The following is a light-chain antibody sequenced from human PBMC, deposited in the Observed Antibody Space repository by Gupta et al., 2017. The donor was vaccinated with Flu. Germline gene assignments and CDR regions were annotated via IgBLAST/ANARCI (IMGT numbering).Light chain of an antibody. Sequence: PSTLSASVGDRVIITCRASQIINNWLAWYQQKPGKAPKLLIYQTSNLENEVPSRFSGSGSGTEFTLTISSLHSDDFATYYCQQDNRYPWTFGQGTRVDIK. CDR2: QTS. CDR1: QIINNW. J-gene: IGKJ1*01. V-gene: IGKV1-5*03. CDR3: QQDNRYPWT.